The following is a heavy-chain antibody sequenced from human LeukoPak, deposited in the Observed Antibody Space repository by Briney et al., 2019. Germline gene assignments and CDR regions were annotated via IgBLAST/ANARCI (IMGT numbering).Heavy chain of an antibody. V-gene: IGHV3-30*04. CDR3: AKVYGGNLEY. CDR1: GFTFSSYA. Sequence: GRSLRLSCAASGFTFSSYAMHWVRQAPGKGLEWVAVISYDGSNKYYADSVKGRFTISRDNSKNTLYLQMNSLRAEDTAVYYCAKVYGGNLEYWGQGTLVTVSS. D-gene: IGHD4-23*01. CDR2: ISYDGSNK. J-gene: IGHJ4*02.